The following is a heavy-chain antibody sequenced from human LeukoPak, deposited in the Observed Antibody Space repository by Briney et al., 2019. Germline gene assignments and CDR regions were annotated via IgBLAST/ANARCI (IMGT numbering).Heavy chain of an antibody. CDR2: ISYDGSNK. J-gene: IGHJ4*02. CDR3: ARDSEDWNDPTLPLFDY. D-gene: IGHD1-1*01. Sequence: PGGSLRLSCAASGFTFSSYAMHWVRQAPRKGLEWVAVISYDGSNKYYADSVRGRFTISRDNSKNTLYLQMNSLRAEDTAVYYCARDSEDWNDPTLPLFDYWGQGTLVTVSS. V-gene: IGHV3-30*04. CDR1: GFTFSSYA.